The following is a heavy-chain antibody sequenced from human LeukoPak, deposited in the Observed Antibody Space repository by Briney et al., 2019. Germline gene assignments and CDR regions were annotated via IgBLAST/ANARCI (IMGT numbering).Heavy chain of an antibody. CDR1: GISISSYY. CDR2: IYTSVAS. CDR3: ARDASIFGPSYYFDF. D-gene: IGHD3-3*01. J-gene: IGHJ4*02. V-gene: IGHV4-4*07. Sequence: SETLSLICTVSGISISSYYWTWIRQPAGKGLEWIGRIYTSVASNYNPSLKSRVTMSVDTSKNQFSPKMSSVTAADTAVYYCARDASIFGPSYYFDFWGQGTLVTVSS.